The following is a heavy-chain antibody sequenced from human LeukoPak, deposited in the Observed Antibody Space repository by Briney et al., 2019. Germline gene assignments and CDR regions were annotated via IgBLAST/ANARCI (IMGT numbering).Heavy chain of an antibody. CDR2: ISTSGSYL. V-gene: IGHV3-21*01. CDR1: GFTFSSYT. Sequence: GGSLRLSCAASGFTFSSYTINWVRQAPGKGLEWVSSISTSGSYLYYADSVKGRFTISRDNAKSSLYLQMNSLRAEDTAVYYCARDGGAYDSSGYYVYFDYWGQGALVTVSS. CDR3: ARDGGAYDSSGYYVYFDY. J-gene: IGHJ4*02. D-gene: IGHD3-22*01.